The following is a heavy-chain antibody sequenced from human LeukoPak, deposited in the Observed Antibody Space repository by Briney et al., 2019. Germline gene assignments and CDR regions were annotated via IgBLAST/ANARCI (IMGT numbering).Heavy chain of an antibody. J-gene: IGHJ6*02. CDR1: GFTFSSYA. V-gene: IGHV3-23*01. CDR2: ISSRGGTR. CDR3: AKDQYCRSTSCELYYYGMDG. D-gene: IGHD2-2*01. Sequence: GGSLRLSCAASGFTFSSYAMSWVRQAPGKGLEWVSGISSRGGTRYYADSVKGRFTISRDNSKNTLYLQMNSLRAEDTAVYYCAKDQYCRSTSCELYYYGMDGWGQGTTVTVSS.